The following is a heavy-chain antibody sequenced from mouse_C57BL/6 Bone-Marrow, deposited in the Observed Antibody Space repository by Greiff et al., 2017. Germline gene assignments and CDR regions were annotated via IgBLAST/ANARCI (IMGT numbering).Heavy chain of an antibody. CDR1: GYTFTSYW. Sequence: VQLKQPGAELVKPGASVKLSCKASGYTFTSYWMHWVKQRPGQGLEWIGMIHPNSGSTNYNEKFKSKATLTVDKSSSTAYMQLSSLTSEDSAVYYCARRLTSYYFDYWGQGTTLTVSS. J-gene: IGHJ2*01. V-gene: IGHV1-64*01. CDR2: IHPNSGST. D-gene: IGHD1-3*01. CDR3: ARRLTSYYFDY.